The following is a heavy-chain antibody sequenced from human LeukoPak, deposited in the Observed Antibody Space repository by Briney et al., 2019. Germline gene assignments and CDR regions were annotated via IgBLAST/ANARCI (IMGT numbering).Heavy chain of an antibody. CDR3: AKDRPNYYGSNGHYYRRGGDY. D-gene: IGHD3-22*01. CDR2: IISSGDGT. Sequence: PGGSLRLSCAASGFTFSIYAMSWVRQAPGKGLQWVSSIISSGDGTYYADSVKGRFTISRDNSENMLYLQMNSLRVEDTAVYFCAKDRPNYYGSNGHYYRRGGDYWGQGALVTVSS. J-gene: IGHJ4*02. V-gene: IGHV3-23*01. CDR1: GFTFSIYA.